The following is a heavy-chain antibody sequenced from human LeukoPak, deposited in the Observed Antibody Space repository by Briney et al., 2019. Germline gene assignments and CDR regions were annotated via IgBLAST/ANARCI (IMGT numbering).Heavy chain of an antibody. J-gene: IGHJ4*02. CDR3: ARVEDSSGWRDFDY. Sequence: ASVKVSCKASGYTFTRYYMHWVRQAPGQGLEWMGWINPNSGGTNYAQKFQGRVTMTRDTSISTAYMELSRLRSDDTAVYYCARVEDSSGWRDFDYWGQGTLVTVSS. V-gene: IGHV1-2*02. CDR1: GYTFTRYY. D-gene: IGHD6-19*01. CDR2: INPNSGGT.